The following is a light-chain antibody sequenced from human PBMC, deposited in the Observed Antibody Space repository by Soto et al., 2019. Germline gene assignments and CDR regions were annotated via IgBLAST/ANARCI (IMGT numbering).Light chain of an antibody. CDR2: EVT. CDR3: FSYAGDSVYV. CDR1: NSGVGSYNL. V-gene: IGLV2-23*02. J-gene: IGLJ1*01. Sequence: QSLLTQTASVSGSPRQSITISCTGTNSGVGSYNLVSWFQQHPGKAPKLVIYEVTKRPSGVSDRFSGSKSGNTASLTISGLQAEDEADYYCFSYAGDSVYVFGTGTKVTVL.